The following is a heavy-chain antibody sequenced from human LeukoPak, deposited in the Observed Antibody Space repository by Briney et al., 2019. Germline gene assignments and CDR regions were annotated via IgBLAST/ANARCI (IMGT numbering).Heavy chain of an antibody. Sequence: GGSLRLSCAASGFTFSSYAMSWVRQAPGKGLEWVSAVTGGGGSTYSADSVKGRFTISRDNSKNTLSLQMNSLRADDTAVYYCAKGSMAARPYYFDYWGQGTLVTVSS. D-gene: IGHD6-6*01. CDR3: AKGSMAARPYYFDY. CDR1: GFTFSSYA. J-gene: IGHJ4*02. V-gene: IGHV3-23*01. CDR2: VTGGGGST.